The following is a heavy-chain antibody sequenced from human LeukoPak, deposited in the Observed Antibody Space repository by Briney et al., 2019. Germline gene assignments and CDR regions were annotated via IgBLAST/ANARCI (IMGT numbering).Heavy chain of an antibody. V-gene: IGHV5-51*01. J-gene: IGHJ4*02. D-gene: IGHD2-15*01. CDR3: ARIPKLKIVVVVAATVTIRSPNLGVFPEIDY. Sequence: GESLKISCKGSGYSFTSYWIGWVRQMPGKGLEWMGIIYPGDSDTRYSPSFQGQVTISADKSISTAYLQWSSLKASDTAVYYCARIPKLKIVVVVAATVTIRSPNLGVFPEIDYWGQGTLVTVSS. CDR1: GYSFTSYW. CDR2: IYPGDSDT.